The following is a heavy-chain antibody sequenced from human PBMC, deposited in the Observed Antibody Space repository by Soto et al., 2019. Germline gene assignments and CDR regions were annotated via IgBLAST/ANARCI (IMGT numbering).Heavy chain of an antibody. CDR3: ARAVRNRGYMYDN. D-gene: IGHD5-12*01. CDR1: GVSINTARYY. Sequence: QVQLQESGPGLVKPSQTLSLTCNVSGVSINTARYYWTWIRQQPGKGLEWIGCIFYSGTSYYNPSLRSRVSMSVDTRLNQFSLRVTSVTAADAAMYYCARAVRNRGYMYDNWGQGTLVTVSS. J-gene: IGHJ4*02. V-gene: IGHV4-31*03. CDR2: IFYSGTS.